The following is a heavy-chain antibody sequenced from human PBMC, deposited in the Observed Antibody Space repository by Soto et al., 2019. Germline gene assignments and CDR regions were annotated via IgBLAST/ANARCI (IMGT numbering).Heavy chain of an antibody. V-gene: IGHV4-38-2*01. Sequence: KASETLSLTCAVSGYSISGGYSWGWIRQPPGKGLEWIGSIYHSGSTYYNPSLKSRVTISVDTSKNQFSLKLSSVTAADTAVYYCARARGLVNGIWGYYYGMDVWGQGTTVTVSS. CDR2: IYHSGST. CDR3: ARARGLVNGIWGYYYGMDV. D-gene: IGHD1-20*01. J-gene: IGHJ6*02. CDR1: GYSISGGYS.